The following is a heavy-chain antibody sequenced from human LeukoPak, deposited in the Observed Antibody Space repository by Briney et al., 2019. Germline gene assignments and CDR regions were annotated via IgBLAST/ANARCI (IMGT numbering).Heavy chain of an antibody. CDR1: GGTFSSYA. V-gene: IGHV1-69*13. CDR2: IIPIFGTA. Sequence: SVKVSCKASGGTFSSYAISWVRPAPGQGLEWMGGIIPIFGTANYAQKFQGRVTITADESTSTAYMELSSLRSEDTAVYYCAVVPAANYYYYYYMDVWGKGTTVTVSS. J-gene: IGHJ6*03. D-gene: IGHD2-2*01. CDR3: AVVPAANYYYYYYMDV.